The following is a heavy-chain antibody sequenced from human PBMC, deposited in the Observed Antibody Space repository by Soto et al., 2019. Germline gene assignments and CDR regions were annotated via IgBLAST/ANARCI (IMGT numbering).Heavy chain of an antibody. J-gene: IGHJ6*02. CDR1: GFTFSSYS. Sequence: KPGGSLRLSCAASGFTFSSYSMNWVRQAPGKGLEWVSSISSSSSYIYYADSVKGRFTISRDNAKNSLYLQMNSLRAEDTAVYYCARSNSPPQLWLSLVPYYYGMDVWGQGTTVTVSS. V-gene: IGHV3-21*01. D-gene: IGHD5-18*01. CDR3: ARSNSPPQLWLSLVPYYYGMDV. CDR2: ISSSSSYI.